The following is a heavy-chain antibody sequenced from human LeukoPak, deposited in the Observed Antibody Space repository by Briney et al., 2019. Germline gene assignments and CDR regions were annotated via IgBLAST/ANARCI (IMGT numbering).Heavy chain of an antibody. V-gene: IGHV3-30*02. D-gene: IGHD7-27*01. CDR1: GFTFSSYG. J-gene: IGHJ3*02. CDR2: IRYDGSNK. Sequence: GGSLRLSCAASGFTFSSYGMHWVRQAPGKGLEWVAFIRYDGSNKYYADSVKSRFTISRDNSKNTLYLQMNSLRAEDTAVYYCAKDRTPWVKDAFDIWGQGTMVTVS. CDR3: AKDRTPWVKDAFDI.